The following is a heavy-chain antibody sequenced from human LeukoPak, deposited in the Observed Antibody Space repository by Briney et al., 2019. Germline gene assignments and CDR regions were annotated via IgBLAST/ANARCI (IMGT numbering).Heavy chain of an antibody. D-gene: IGHD3-22*01. Sequence: PSETLSLTCTVSGGSISSYYWSWVRQPPGKGLEWVGYMYYSGSTNYNPSLKSRVTISVDTSKNQFSLKLSSVTAADTAVYYCARNYYDSSGYLPGAFDIWGQGTMVTVSS. CDR1: GGSISSYY. CDR3: ARNYYDSSGYLPGAFDI. J-gene: IGHJ3*02. V-gene: IGHV4-59*01. CDR2: MYYSGST.